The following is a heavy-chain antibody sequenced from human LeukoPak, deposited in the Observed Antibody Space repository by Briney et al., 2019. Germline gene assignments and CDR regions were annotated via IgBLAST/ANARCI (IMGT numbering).Heavy chain of an antibody. CDR1: GFTFSSYE. Sequence: GGSLRLSCAASGFTFSSYEMNWVRQAPGKGLEWVSYISSSGSTIYYADSVKGRFTISRDNAKNSLYLQMINLRAEDTAVYYCATSRRDGYGYRALELPPSPVDWGQGTLVTVSS. D-gene: IGHD5-18*01. V-gene: IGHV3-48*03. CDR3: ATSRRDGYGYRALELPPSPVD. J-gene: IGHJ4*02. CDR2: ISSSGSTI.